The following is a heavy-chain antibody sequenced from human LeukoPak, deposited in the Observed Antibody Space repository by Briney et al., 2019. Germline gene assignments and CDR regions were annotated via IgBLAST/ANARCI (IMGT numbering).Heavy chain of an antibody. Sequence: SETPSLTCAVYGGSFTGYYWSWIRQAPGKGLEWIGEINHSGSINYNPSLKSRVTISVDTSKNQFSLKLSSVTAADTAVYYCVSPAVEDAFDIWGQGTMVTVSS. CDR2: INHSGSI. CDR3: VSPAVEDAFDI. J-gene: IGHJ3*02. D-gene: IGHD4-23*01. V-gene: IGHV4-34*01. CDR1: GGSFTGYY.